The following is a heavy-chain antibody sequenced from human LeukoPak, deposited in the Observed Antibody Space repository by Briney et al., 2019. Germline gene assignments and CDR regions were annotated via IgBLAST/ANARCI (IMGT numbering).Heavy chain of an antibody. Sequence: SETLSLTCAVYGGSFSGYYWSWIRQPPGKGLEWMGEINHSGSTNYNPSLKSRVTISVDTSKNQFSLKLSSVTAAATAVYYCARDGGRYCNGGSCLQYFDYWGQGTLVTVSS. CDR1: GGSFSGYY. CDR2: INHSGST. J-gene: IGHJ4*02. D-gene: IGHD2-15*01. V-gene: IGHV4-34*01. CDR3: ARDGGRYCNGGSCLQYFDY.